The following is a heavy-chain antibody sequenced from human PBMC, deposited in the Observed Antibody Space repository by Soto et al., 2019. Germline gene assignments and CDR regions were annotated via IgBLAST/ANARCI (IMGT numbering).Heavy chain of an antibody. D-gene: IGHD3-22*01. V-gene: IGHV3-23*01. CDR2: ISGSGGST. J-gene: IGHJ3*01. Sequence: EVQLLEYGGGLVQPGGSLRLSCAASGFTFSSYAMSWVRQAPGKGLEWVSAISGSGGSTYYADSVKGRFTISIDNSKTSLDLQMNSLRAEDTAVYYCAKVPLMMIVVVSDAFDLWGQGTMVTVSS. CDR3: AKVPLMMIVVVSDAFDL. CDR1: GFTFSSYA.